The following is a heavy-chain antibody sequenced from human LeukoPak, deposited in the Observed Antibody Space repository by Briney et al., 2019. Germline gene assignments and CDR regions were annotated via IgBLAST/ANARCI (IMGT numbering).Heavy chain of an antibody. D-gene: IGHD1-20*01. CDR2: IRYDGSNK. CDR3: ARDNWIEAHYFDY. J-gene: IGHJ4*02. Sequence: GGSLRLSCAASGFTFSSYGMHWVRQAPGKGLEWVAFIRYDGSNKYYADSVKGRFTISRDNAKNSLYLQMNSLRAEDTAVYYCARDNWIEAHYFDYWGQGTLVTVSS. CDR1: GFTFSSYG. V-gene: IGHV3-30*02.